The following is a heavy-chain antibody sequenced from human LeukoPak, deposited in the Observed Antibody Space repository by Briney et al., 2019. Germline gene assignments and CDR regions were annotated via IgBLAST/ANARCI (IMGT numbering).Heavy chain of an antibody. CDR3: ARSYGHYFDY. D-gene: IGHD4-17*01. V-gene: IGHV5-51*01. J-gene: IGHJ4*02. CDR2: IYPGDSDT. Sequence: PGESLKISCKGSGYSFTGYWIAWVRQMPGKGLEWMGIIYPGDSDTRYSPSFQGQVTISADKSINTAYLHWSSLQASDTAMYYCARSYGHYFDYWGQGVLVTVSS. CDR1: GYSFTGYW.